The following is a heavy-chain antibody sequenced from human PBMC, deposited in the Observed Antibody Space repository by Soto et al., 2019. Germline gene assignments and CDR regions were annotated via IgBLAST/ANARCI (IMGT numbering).Heavy chain of an antibody. CDR2: ISYDGSNK. V-gene: IGHV3-30*03. J-gene: IGHJ2*01. Sequence: GGSLRLSCAASGFTFSSYGMHWVRQAPGKGLEWVAVISYDGSNKYYADSVKGRFTISRDNSKNTLYLQMNSLRAEDTAVYYCTRPSDSGDYDWYFDLWGRGTLVTVSS. CDR1: GFTFSSYG. CDR3: TRPSDSGDYDWYFDL. D-gene: IGHD4-17*01.